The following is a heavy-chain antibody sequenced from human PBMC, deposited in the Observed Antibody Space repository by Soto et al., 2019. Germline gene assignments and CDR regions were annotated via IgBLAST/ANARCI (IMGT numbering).Heavy chain of an antibody. V-gene: IGHV6-1*01. CDR2: TYYRSKWFN. Sequence: PSQSLSLTCAISGDSVSSNSAAWNWIRQSPSRGLEWLGRTYYRSKWFNNYALSVKSRITINQDTSKNQFALQLNSVTPEDTAVYYWARGDHGFDYWGQRTLVAVSS. J-gene: IGHJ4*02. CDR1: GDSVSSNSAA. CDR3: ARGDHGFDY. D-gene: IGHD3-16*01.